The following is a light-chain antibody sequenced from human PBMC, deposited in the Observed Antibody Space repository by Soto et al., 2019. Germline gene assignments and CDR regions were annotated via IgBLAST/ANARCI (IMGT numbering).Light chain of an antibody. CDR3: SSYSTSTPLGV. CDR1: SSDFGAFKY. Sequence: QSVLTQPASVSGSPGQSITISCTGTSSDFGAFKYVSWYQQHPGKAPKLMIYDVSNRPSGVSNRFSGSKSGNTASLTISGLQTEDEADYYCSSYSTSTPLGVFGTGTKVTVL. J-gene: IGLJ1*01. V-gene: IGLV2-14*03. CDR2: DVS.